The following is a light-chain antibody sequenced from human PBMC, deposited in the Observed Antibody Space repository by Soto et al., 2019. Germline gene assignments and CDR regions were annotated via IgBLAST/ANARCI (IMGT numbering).Light chain of an antibody. CDR2: WAS. CDR3: QQYYSPWT. J-gene: IGKJ1*01. V-gene: IGKV4-1*01. CDR1: QSVLHSSNNKNY. Sequence: DIVMTQSPDSLAVSLGERATINCKSSQSVLHSSNNKNYLAWYQQKPGQPPKLLIYWASTRESGVPDRFSGSGSGTDSTLSISSLQAEDVAVYYCQQYYSPWTFGQGTKVEIK.